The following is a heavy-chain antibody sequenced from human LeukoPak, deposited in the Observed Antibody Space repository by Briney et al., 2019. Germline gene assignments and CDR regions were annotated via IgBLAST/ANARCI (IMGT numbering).Heavy chain of an antibody. J-gene: IGHJ1*01. Sequence: SVKVSCKASGGTFSSYAISWVRQAPGQGLEWMGGIIPIFGTANYAQKFQGRVTITADESTSTAYMELSSLRSEDTAVYYCAGSTVTRLAEYFQHWGRGTLVTVSS. CDR2: IIPIFGTA. V-gene: IGHV1-69*13. CDR1: GGTFSSYA. D-gene: IGHD4-17*01. CDR3: AGSTVTRLAEYFQH.